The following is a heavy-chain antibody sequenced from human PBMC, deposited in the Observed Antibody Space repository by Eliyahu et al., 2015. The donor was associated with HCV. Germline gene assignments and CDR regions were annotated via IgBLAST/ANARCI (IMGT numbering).Heavy chain of an antibody. V-gene: IGHV1-8*01. J-gene: IGHJ5*02. CDR1: GYXFTSYD. Sequence: QVQLVQSGPEVKKPGTSVKVSCKASGYXFTSYDXNWVXXATGQGLEWMGWMNPNSGNTGYSQRFQGRVTMTRNTSISTAYMELSSLRSEDTAVYYCARGASTSGIVVALAAIVNPGDWFDPWGQGTLVTVSS. CDR3: ARGASTSGIVVALAAIVNPGDWFDP. D-gene: IGHD2-2*01. CDR2: MNPNSGNT.